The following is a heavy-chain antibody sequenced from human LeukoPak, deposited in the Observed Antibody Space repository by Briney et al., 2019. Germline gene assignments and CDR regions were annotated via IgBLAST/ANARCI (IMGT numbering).Heavy chain of an antibody. J-gene: IGHJ3*02. Sequence: SETLSLTCTVSGYSISSGYYWGWIRQPPGKGLEWIGSIYHSGSTYYNPSLKSRVTISVDTSKNQFSLKLSSVTAADTAVYYCARVHRGWTMVVTLAFDIWGQGTMVTVSS. D-gene: IGHD4-23*01. V-gene: IGHV4-38-2*02. CDR1: GYSISSGYY. CDR3: ARVHRGWTMVVTLAFDI. CDR2: IYHSGST.